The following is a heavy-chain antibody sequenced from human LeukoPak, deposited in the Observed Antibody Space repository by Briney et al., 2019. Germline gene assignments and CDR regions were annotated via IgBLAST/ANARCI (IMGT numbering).Heavy chain of an antibody. CDR3: TKDFRGSGYFFDY. D-gene: IGHD3-10*01. Sequence: GGSLRLSCVVSGFTFNNHAMSWVRQAPGKGLERVSAISGSGDNTFYAGSVRGRFTISRDNPKNTLYLQMDSLRAEDTAIYYCTKDFRGSGYFFDYWGQGTPVTVSS. CDR1: GFTFNNHA. CDR2: ISGSGDNT. V-gene: IGHV3-23*01. J-gene: IGHJ4*02.